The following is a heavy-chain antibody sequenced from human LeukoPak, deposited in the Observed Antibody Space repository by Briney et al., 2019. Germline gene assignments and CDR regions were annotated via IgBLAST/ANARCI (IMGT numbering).Heavy chain of an antibody. CDR2: IYYSGST. CDR3: ARHVLIVGAMGY. CDR1: GGSISSSSYY. Sequence: SETLSLTCTVSGGSISSSSYYWGWIRQPPGKGLEWIGSIYYSGSTYYNPSLKSRVTISVDTSKNQFSLKLSSVTAADTAVYYCARHVLIVGAMGYWGQGTLVTVSS. J-gene: IGHJ4*02. V-gene: IGHV4-39*01. D-gene: IGHD1-26*01.